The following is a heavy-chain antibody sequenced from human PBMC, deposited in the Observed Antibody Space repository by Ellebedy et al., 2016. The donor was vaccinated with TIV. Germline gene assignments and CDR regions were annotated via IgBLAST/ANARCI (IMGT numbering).Heavy chain of an antibody. J-gene: IGHJ4*02. V-gene: IGHV3-7*01. D-gene: IGHD1-1*01. CDR2: IKEDGSQK. Sequence: GESLKISCAASGFSFKYAWMTWVRQAPGKGLEWVANIKEDGSQKYYVPSLKGRFTISRDNAKNSLYLKMNSLGAEDSAVYYCARVLRAGQELDYWGQGTPVTVSS. CDR1: GFSFKYAW. CDR3: ARVLRAGQELDY.